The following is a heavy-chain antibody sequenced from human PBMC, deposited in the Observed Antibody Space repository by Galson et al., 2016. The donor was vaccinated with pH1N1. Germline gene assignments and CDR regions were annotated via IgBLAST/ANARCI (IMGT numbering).Heavy chain of an antibody. D-gene: IGHD2-21*02. Sequence: SLRLSCATSGFIFNNAWMSWVRQAPGKGLEWVGRIKSKTDGGTTDYAAPVKGRFTISRDDPQNTLYLQMNDLLTDDTAVYYCITITRKALVTATNLQWGQGTLVTVSS. CDR2: IKSKTDGGTT. CDR3: ITITRKALVTATNLQ. J-gene: IGHJ4*02. V-gene: IGHV3-15*01. CDR1: GFIFNNAW.